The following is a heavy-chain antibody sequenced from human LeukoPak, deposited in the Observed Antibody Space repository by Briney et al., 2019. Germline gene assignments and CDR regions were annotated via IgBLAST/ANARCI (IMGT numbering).Heavy chain of an antibody. V-gene: IGHV4-31*03. D-gene: IGHD3-10*01. J-gene: IGHJ4*02. CDR3: SSSSGVMVRGVAYFVY. Sequence: SQTLSLTCTVSGGSISSGGYYWSWIRQHPGKGLEWIGYIYYSGSTNYNPSLKSRVTISVDTSKNQFSLKLSSVTAADTAVYYCSSSSGVMVRGVAYFVYSGQGPLVTISS. CDR1: GGSISSGGYY. CDR2: IYYSGST.